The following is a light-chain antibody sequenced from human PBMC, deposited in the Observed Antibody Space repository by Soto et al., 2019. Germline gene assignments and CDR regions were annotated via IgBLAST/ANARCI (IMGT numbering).Light chain of an antibody. V-gene: IGLV4-69*01. CDR3: QTWGTGIWV. J-gene: IGLJ3*02. CDR1: SGHSNYA. CDR2: LNGDGSH. Sequence: QLVLTQSPSASASLGASVKLTCTLSSGHSNYAIAWHQQQPEKGPRYLMKLNGDGSHSKGDGIPDRFSGSTSGAERYLTISSLQSEDEADYYCQTWGTGIWVFGGGTKLTVL.